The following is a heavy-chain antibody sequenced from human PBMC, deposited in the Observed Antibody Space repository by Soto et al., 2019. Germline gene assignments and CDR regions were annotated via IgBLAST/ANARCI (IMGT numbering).Heavy chain of an antibody. CDR1: GFTFSSYG. CDR3: ARANGPFDY. Sequence: QVQLVESGGGVVHPGRSLSLSCAASGFTFSSYGMHWVRQAPGKGLERVAVIWYDGSNKYYADSVKGRFTISRDNSKNTLYLQMNSLRAEDTALYYCARANGPFDYWGQGTLVTVSS. V-gene: IGHV3-33*01. CDR2: IWYDGSNK. D-gene: IGHD1-1*01. J-gene: IGHJ4*02.